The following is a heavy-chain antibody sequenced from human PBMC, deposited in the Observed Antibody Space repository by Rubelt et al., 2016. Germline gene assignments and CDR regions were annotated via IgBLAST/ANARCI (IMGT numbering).Heavy chain of an antibody. D-gene: IGHD6-6*01. CDR3: ASLSSSSHDAFDI. V-gene: IGHV5-51*01. CDR1: GYSFTSYW. CDR2: IYPGDSDT. Sequence: EVQLVQSGAEVKKPGESLKISCKGSGYSFTSYWIGWVRQMPGKGLEWLGIIYPGDSDTRYSPSFQGRVTISADKSIRTAYLQWSSLKASDTAMYYCASLSSSSHDAFDIWGQGTMVTVSS. J-gene: IGHJ3*02.